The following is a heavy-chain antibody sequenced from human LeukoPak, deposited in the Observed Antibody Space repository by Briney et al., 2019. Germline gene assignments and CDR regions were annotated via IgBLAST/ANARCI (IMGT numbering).Heavy chain of an antibody. V-gene: IGHV1-2*06. D-gene: IGHD2-2*01. CDR2: INPNSGGT. CDR3: ARMPAGSSTTNDY. Sequence: GASVKVSCKASGYTFTGYYMHWGRQAPGQGLEWMGRINPNSGGTIYAQKFQGRVTMTRDTSISTAYMELSRLRSDDTAVYYCARMPAGSSTTNDYWGQGTLVTVSS. CDR1: GYTFTGYY. J-gene: IGHJ4*02.